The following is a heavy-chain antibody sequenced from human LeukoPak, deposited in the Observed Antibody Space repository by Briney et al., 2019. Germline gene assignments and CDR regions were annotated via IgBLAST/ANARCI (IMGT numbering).Heavy chain of an antibody. CDR1: GFTFTTYA. V-gene: IGHV3-64*02. J-gene: IGHJ4*02. CDR2: ISNDGDNT. Sequence: GGSLRLSCAASGFTFTTYARHWVRQAPGKGLEYVSSISNDGDNTYYADSVRGRFTISRDNSKDTPYLQLGSLRAEDMAVYYCARVRSGYFRAPDFDYWGQGTLVTVSS. D-gene: IGHD3-22*01. CDR3: ARVRSGYFRAPDFDY.